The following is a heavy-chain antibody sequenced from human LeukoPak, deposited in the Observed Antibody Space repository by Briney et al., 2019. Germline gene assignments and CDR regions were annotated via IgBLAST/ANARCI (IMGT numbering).Heavy chain of an antibody. CDR1: CGSISSYY. D-gene: IGHD3-16*01. CDR2: IYYSGST. CDR3: ARGLTSSPNDAFDI. Sequence: PSETLSLTCTVSCGSISSYYWSWIRQPPGKGLEWIWYIYYSGSTNYNPSLKSRVTISVDTSKNQFSLKLSSVTAADTAVYYCARGLTSSPNDAFDIWGQGTMVTVSS. V-gene: IGHV4-59*01. J-gene: IGHJ3*02.